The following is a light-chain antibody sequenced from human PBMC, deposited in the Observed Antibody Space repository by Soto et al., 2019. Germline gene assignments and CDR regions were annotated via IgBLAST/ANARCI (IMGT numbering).Light chain of an antibody. V-gene: IGKV3-15*01. CDR3: QQYNNWPS. J-gene: IGKJ4*01. CDR1: QSVSSN. Sequence: EIVMTQSPATLSVSPGERATLSCRASQSVSSNLAWYQHKPGQAPRLLIYGASTRANGIPARFSGSGSGTEFTLTISSLQSEDFAFYYCQQYNNWPSFGGGTKVEIK. CDR2: GAS.